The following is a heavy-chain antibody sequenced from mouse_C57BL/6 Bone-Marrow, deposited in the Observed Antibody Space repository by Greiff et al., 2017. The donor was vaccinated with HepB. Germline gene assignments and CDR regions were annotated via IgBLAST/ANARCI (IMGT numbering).Heavy chain of an antibody. CDR1: GYTFTSYC. CDR2: IDPSDSYT. V-gene: IGHV1-69*01. CDR3: AWDCDDSNPWYFDV. Sequence: QVQLQQPGAGLVMPGASLKLSCKASGYTFTSYCMYWVKQRPGKGLEWIGEIDPSDSYTNYNQKFKGKFTLTVDKSSSTAYMQLSSLTSEDSAVYFCAWDCDDSNPWYFDVWGTGNTITVSS. J-gene: IGHJ1*03. D-gene: IGHD2-5*01.